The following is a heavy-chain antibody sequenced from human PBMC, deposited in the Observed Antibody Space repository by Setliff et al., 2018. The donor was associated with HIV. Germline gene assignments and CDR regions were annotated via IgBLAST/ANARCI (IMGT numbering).Heavy chain of an antibody. Sequence: PSETLSLTCAVSGGSIRTGDWWSWVRQSPGKGLEWIGEISHSGSTSYNPSLESRVTISVDTSKNQFSLKLSSVTAADTAVYYYARVTSAHPTYYYYYMDVWGRGTTVTVSS. CDR3: ARVTSAHPTYYYYYMDV. CDR2: ISHSGST. V-gene: IGHV4-4*02. D-gene: IGHD6-25*01. CDR1: GGSIRTGDW. J-gene: IGHJ6*03.